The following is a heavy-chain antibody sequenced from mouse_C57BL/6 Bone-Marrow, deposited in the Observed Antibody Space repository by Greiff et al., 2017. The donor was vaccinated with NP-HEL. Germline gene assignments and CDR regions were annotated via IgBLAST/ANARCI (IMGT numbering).Heavy chain of an antibody. CDR3: ARWPIYYGSYDAMDY. Sequence: VQLQQSGPELVKPGASVKISCKASGYTFTDYYMNWVKQSHGKSLEWIGDINPNNGGTSYNQKFKGKATLTVDKAYSTAYMELRSLRSEDSAVYYCARWPIYYGSYDAMDYWGQGTSVTVSS. V-gene: IGHV1-26*01. D-gene: IGHD2-2*01. CDR2: INPNNGGT. CDR1: GYTFTDYY. J-gene: IGHJ4*01.